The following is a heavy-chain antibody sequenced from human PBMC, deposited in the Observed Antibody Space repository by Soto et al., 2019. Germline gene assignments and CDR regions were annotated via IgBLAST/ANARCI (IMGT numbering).Heavy chain of an antibody. CDR3: ARDAFDI. Sequence: GGSLRLSCVASRFTFSNSWMSWVRQAPGKGLEWVANIKQDGSKKYYVDSVRGRFTISGDNAKNSLYLQMNSLRAEDTAVYYCARDAFDIWGQGTMVTVSS. V-gene: IGHV3-7*01. CDR1: RFTFSNSW. J-gene: IGHJ3*02. CDR2: IKQDGSKK.